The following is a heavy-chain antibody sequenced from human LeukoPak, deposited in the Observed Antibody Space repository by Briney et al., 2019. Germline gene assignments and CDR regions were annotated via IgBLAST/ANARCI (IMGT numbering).Heavy chain of an antibody. CDR2: IKQDGSEK. Sequence: GGSLRLSCAASGFTFSSYWMSWVRQAPGKGLEWVANIKQDGSEKYYVDSVKGRFTISRDNAKNSLYLQMNSLRAEDTAVYYCARVSSSSWYDYYYYYMDVWGKGTTVTISS. D-gene: IGHD6-13*01. J-gene: IGHJ6*03. CDR3: ARVSSSSWYDYYYYYMDV. CDR1: GFTFSSYW. V-gene: IGHV3-7*03.